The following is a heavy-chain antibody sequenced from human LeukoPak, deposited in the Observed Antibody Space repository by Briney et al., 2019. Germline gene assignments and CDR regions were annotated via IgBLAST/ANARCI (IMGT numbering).Heavy chain of an antibody. Sequence: PSETLSLTCTVSGGSISSYYWSWIRQPPGKGLEWVGYIYYSGSTNYNPSPKSRVTILVDTSRNQFSLKLSSVTAADTAVYYCARGGCSSTSCYTGNAFNIWGQGTMVTVSS. CDR2: IYYSGST. D-gene: IGHD2-2*02. J-gene: IGHJ3*02. V-gene: IGHV4-59*01. CDR3: ARGGCSSTSCYTGNAFNI. CDR1: GGSISSYY.